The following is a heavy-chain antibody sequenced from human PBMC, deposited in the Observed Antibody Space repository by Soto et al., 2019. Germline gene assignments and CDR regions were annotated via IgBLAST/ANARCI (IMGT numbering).Heavy chain of an antibody. CDR2: ISAGGTST. V-gene: IGHV3-23*01. J-gene: IGHJ5*02. CDR1: GFTYSTYA. D-gene: IGHD6-19*01. CDR3: ARPSSGWQNWFDP. Sequence: GGSLRLSCAASGFTYSTYAMSWVRQTARKGLEWVPSISAGGTSTFYADSVKGRFTISRDNAKNSLYLQMNSLRAEDTAVYYCARPSSGWQNWFDPWGQGTLVTVSS.